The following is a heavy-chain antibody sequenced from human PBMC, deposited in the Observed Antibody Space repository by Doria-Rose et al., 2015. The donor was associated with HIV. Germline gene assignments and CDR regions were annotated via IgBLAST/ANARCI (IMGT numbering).Heavy chain of an antibody. Sequence: QVTLKESGPVLVKPTETLTLTCTVSGVSLSSPGMGVSWIRQPPGKALEWLANFFSDDERSYKTSLKSRLTTSSGTSKSQVVLTMTDMDPVDAATYYCARIKSSRWYHKYYFDFWGQGTLVIVSA. D-gene: IGHD6-13*01. CDR1: GVSLSSPGMG. CDR3: ARIKSSRWYHKYYFDF. V-gene: IGHV2-26*01. J-gene: IGHJ4*02. CDR2: FFSDDER.